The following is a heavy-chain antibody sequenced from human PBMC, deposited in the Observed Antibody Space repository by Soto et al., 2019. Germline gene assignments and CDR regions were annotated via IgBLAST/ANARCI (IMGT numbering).Heavy chain of an antibody. V-gene: IGHV4-39*01. J-gene: IGHJ4*02. CDR3: ARPDYYGSRPADY. CDR2: IYYGGTT. CDR1: GGSIRSSSYY. D-gene: IGHD3-10*01. Sequence: QLQLQESGPGLVKPSETLSLSCTVSGGSIRSSSYYWGWLRQPPGKGLAWVGSIYYGGTTYYNPSLKSRVPTSVDTSKNQFARRLSSVTAADTAVCYCARPDYYGSRPADYWGQGTLLTVSS.